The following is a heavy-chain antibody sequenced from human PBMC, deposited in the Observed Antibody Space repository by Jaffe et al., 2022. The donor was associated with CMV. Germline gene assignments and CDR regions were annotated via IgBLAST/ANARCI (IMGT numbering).Heavy chain of an antibody. D-gene: IGHD3-22*01. CDR3: ARDHPDTAEINYYDSSGSKDY. Sequence: QVQLVQSGAEVKKPGASVKVSCKASGYTFTGYYMHWVRQAPGQGLEWMGWINPNSGGTNYAQKFQGRVTMTRDTSISTAYMELSRLRSDDTAVYYCARDHPDTAEINYYDSSGSKDYWGQGTLVTVSS. CDR1: GYTFTGYY. CDR2: INPNSGGT. V-gene: IGHV1-2*02. J-gene: IGHJ4*02.